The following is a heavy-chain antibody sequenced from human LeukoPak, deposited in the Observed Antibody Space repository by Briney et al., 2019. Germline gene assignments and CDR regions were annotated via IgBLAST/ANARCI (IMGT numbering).Heavy chain of an antibody. CDR3: AKGGVRYCSGGSCFNFDY. Sequence: GGSLRLSCAASGFTVSSNYMSWVRQAPGKGLEWVSVIYSGGSTYYADSVKGRFTISRDNSKNTLYLQMNSLRAEDTAVYYCAKGGVRYCSGGSCFNFDYWGQGTLVTVSS. D-gene: IGHD2-15*01. V-gene: IGHV3-53*05. CDR1: GFTVSSNY. J-gene: IGHJ4*02. CDR2: IYSGGST.